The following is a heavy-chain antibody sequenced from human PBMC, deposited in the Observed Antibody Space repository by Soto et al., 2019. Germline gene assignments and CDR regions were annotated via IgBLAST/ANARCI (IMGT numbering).Heavy chain of an antibody. D-gene: IGHD3-16*01. CDR1: GFTFDNFA. J-gene: IGHJ3*02. CDR3: TKPGGTGHGFDI. CDR2: ISWDSSTI. V-gene: IGHV3-9*01. Sequence: EVQLVESGGGLVQPDRSLRLSCAGSGFTFDNFAMHWVRQAPGKGLEWVSGISWDSSTIGYADSVKGRFTISRDNAKNSLYLQMNSLRPEDTALYYCTKPGGTGHGFDIWGQGTMVTVSS.